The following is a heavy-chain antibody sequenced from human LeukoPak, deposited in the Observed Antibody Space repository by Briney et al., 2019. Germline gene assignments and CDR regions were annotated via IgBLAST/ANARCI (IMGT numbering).Heavy chain of an antibody. J-gene: IGHJ6*03. CDR3: ARAVVVVPAAILSYYYMDV. Sequence: ASVKLSCKASGYTFTIYGISWVRLAPGQGLEWRGWISAYNGNTNYAQKLQGRVTMTTDTSTSTAYMELRSLRSDDTAVYYCARAVVVVPAAILSYYYMDVWGKGTTVTVSS. CDR1: GYTFTIYG. CDR2: ISAYNGNT. D-gene: IGHD2-2*02. V-gene: IGHV1-18*01.